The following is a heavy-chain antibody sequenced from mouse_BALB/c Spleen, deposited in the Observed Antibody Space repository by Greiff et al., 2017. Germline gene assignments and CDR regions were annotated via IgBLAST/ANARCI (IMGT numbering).Heavy chain of an antibody. Sequence: EVMLVESGPSLVKPSQTLSLTCSVTGDSITSGYWNWIRKFPGNKLEYMGYISYSGSTYYNPSLKSRISITRDTSKNQYYLQLNSVTTEDTATYYCARYYYGSSYDWYFDVWGAGTTVTVSS. V-gene: IGHV3-8*02. CDR3: ARYYYGSSYDWYFDV. CDR2: ISYSGST. D-gene: IGHD1-1*01. CDR1: GDSITSGY. J-gene: IGHJ1*01.